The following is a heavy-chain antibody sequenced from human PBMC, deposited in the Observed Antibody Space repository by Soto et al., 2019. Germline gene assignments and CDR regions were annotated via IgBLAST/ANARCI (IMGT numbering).Heavy chain of an antibody. J-gene: IGHJ6*03. D-gene: IGHD4-4*01. V-gene: IGHV3-9*01. CDR3: ATYSNPRLSDYYYMDV. Sequence: GGSLRLSCAASEITFSAYAMGWVRQTPGKGLEWVSGISWNSGSIGYADSVKGRFTISRDNAKNSLYLQMNSLRAEDTALYYCATYSNPRLSDYYYMDVWGKGTTVTVSS. CDR1: EITFSAYA. CDR2: ISWNSGSI.